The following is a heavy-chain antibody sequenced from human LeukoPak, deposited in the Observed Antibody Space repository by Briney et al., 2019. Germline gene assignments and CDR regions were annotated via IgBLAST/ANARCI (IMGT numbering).Heavy chain of an antibody. CDR1: GLTFSSYP. D-gene: IGHD4-17*01. J-gene: IGHJ4*02. Sequence: PGGSLRLSCAASGLTFSSYPMYWVRQAPGKGLEWVAVMSYDGTNKYYADSVKGRFTISRDNSKNTLYLQMNSLRPEDTAVYYCARNGDYGDFGYYFDYWGQGTLVTVSS. V-gene: IGHV3-30-3*01. CDR2: MSYDGTNK. CDR3: ARNGDYGDFGYYFDY.